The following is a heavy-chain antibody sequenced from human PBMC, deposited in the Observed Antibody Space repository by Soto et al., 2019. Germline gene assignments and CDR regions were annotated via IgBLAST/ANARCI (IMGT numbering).Heavy chain of an antibody. D-gene: IGHD3-10*01. J-gene: IGHJ4*02. V-gene: IGHV1-69*06. CDR2: IIPIFGTA. Sequence: QVQLVQSGAEVKKPGSSVKVSCKASGGTFSSYAISWVRQAPGQGLEWMGGIIPIFGTANYAQKFQGRVTITADKSTSTAYMELSSLRSEDTAVYYWARDRREYYYVSGSYYLDYWGQGTLVTVSS. CDR1: GGTFSSYA. CDR3: ARDRREYYYVSGSYYLDY.